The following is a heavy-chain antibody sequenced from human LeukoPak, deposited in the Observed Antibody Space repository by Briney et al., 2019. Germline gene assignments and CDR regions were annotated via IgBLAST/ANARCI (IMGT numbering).Heavy chain of an antibody. CDR3: ARDFSGYYYYFDY. J-gene: IGHJ4*02. CDR2: INAGNGNT. D-gene: IGHD3-22*01. CDR1: GYTFTSYA. V-gene: IGHV1-3*01. Sequence: ASVKVSCKASGYTFTSYAMHWVRQAPGQRLEWMGWINAGNGNTKYSQKFQGRVTITRDTSASTAYMELSSLRSEDTAVYYCARDFSGYYYYFDYWSQGTLVTVSS.